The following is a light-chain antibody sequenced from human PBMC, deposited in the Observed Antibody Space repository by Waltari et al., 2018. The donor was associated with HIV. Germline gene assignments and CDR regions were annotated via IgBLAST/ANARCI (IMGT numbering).Light chain of an antibody. CDR3: QSHDNSLSAWV. Sequence: QSVLTQPPSVSGAPGQRVTISCTGSSSNIGAGFVVHWDRQLPGTAPKLLICGNSNPPSGGPDRFPGSNSGTSASLAITGLQAEDEADYYCQSHDNSLSAWVFGGGTRLTVL. J-gene: IGLJ3*02. CDR2: GNS. V-gene: IGLV1-40*01. CDR1: SSNIGAGFV.